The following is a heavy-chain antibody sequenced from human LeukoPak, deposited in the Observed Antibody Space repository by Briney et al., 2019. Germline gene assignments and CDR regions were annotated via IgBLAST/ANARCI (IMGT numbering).Heavy chain of an antibody. V-gene: IGHV4-39*01. CDR1: GGSISSSSYY. CDR2: IYNSGSA. J-gene: IGHJ4*02. CDR3: ARHERRRAVAGPFDY. Sequence: PSETLSLTCTVSGGSISSSSYYWGWVRQPPGKGLEWIGTIYNSGSAYYNPSLKSRVTISVDTSKNQFSLKLSSVTAADTAVYYCARHERRRAVAGPFDYWGQGTLVTVSS. D-gene: IGHD6-19*01.